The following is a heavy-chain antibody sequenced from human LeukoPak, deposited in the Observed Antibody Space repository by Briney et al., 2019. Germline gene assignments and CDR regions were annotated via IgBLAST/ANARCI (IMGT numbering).Heavy chain of an antibody. CDR2: IFXGXSX. CDR1: XXTXXSXX. D-gene: IGHD3-22*01. V-gene: IGHV3-66*01. J-gene: IGHJ4*02. Sequence: GGXLRLSCAXXXXTXXSXXXXXXXXXXXXXXXWXXVIFXGXSXYYADSVKGXFXISRDDSKNTVYLQMNSLRAEDXSVYFCARGGESSGYYYADYWGQGTLVTVSS. CDR3: ARGGESSGYYYADY.